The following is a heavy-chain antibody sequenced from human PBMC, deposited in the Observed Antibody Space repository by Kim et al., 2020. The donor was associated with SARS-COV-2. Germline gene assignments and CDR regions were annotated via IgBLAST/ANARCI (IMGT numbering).Heavy chain of an antibody. Sequence: ASVKVSCKASAYTFTSHSIHWVRQAPGHGLEWMGRINTNTGNPTYAQGFTGRFVFSLDTSVRTAYLQISSLKAEDTAVYYCARDGEISGSDFFCDFWGQGTLVTVSS. CDR2: INTNTGNP. J-gene: IGHJ4*02. V-gene: IGHV7-4-1*02. CDR1: AYTFTSHS. D-gene: IGHD5-12*01. CDR3: ARDGEISGSDFFCDF.